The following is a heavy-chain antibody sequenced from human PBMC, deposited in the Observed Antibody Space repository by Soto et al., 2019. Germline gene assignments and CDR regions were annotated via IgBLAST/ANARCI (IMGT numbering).Heavy chain of an antibody. CDR2: ISFDGSNK. J-gene: IGHJ4*02. V-gene: IGHV3-30*18. CDR1: GFSFSDHG. CDR3: ANAGYLGYASIKAY. D-gene: IGHD6-13*01. Sequence: QVQLVESGGGVVQPGTSLRLSCAASGFSFSDHGMHWVRQAPGKGLEWVTVISFDGSNKYYTGSVKGRFTISRDNSKNTVYLQMNSLRVEDTAVYCCANAGYLGYASIKAYWGQGTLVTVSS.